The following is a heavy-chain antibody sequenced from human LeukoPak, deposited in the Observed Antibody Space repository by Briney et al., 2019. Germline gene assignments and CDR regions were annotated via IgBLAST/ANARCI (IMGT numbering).Heavy chain of an antibody. V-gene: IGHV4-61*02. CDR3: ARGGYDFWSGYYTDY. D-gene: IGHD3-3*01. Sequence: SETLSLTCTVSGGSISSGSYYWSWIRQPAGKGLGGIGRIYTSGSTNYNPSLKSRVTISVDTSKNQFSLKLSSVTAADTAVYYCARGGYDFWSGYYTDYWGQGTLVTVSS. J-gene: IGHJ4*02. CDR1: GGSISSGSYY. CDR2: IYTSGST.